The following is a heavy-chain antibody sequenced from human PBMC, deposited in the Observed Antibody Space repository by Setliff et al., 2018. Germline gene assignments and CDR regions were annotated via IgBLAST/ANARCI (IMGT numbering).Heavy chain of an antibody. J-gene: IGHJ6*02. D-gene: IGHD6-13*01. CDR3: AKVAVSSWHIQNKYGMDV. Sequence: GESLKISCKGSGYSFTSYWIGWVRQMPGKGLEWMGIIYPGDSDTRYSTSFQGQVTISADKSINTAYLQWSSLKASDTAMYYCAKVAVSSWHIQNKYGMDVWGQGTTVTVSS. CDR1: GYSFTSYW. CDR2: IYPGDSDT. V-gene: IGHV5-51*01.